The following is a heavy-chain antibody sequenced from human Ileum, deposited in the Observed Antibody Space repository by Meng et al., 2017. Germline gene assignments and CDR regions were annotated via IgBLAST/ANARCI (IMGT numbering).Heavy chain of an antibody. CDR1: GYTFNSYG. Sequence: ASVKVTCKASGYTFNSYGINWVRQAPGQGLEWMGWINAYNGNTNYAQKLQGRVTMTTDTSTSTAYMELRSLRSDDTAVYYCARGRVSYTNTGLIGVWGQGTLVTSPQ. V-gene: IGHV1-18*01. CDR2: INAYNGNT. J-gene: IGHJ1*01. D-gene: IGHD4-11*01. CDR3: ARGRVSYTNTGLIGV.